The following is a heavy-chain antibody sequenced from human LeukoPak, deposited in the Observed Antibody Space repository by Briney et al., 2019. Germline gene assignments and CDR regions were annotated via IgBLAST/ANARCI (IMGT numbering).Heavy chain of an antibody. V-gene: IGHV3-23*01. Sequence: GGSLRLSCAASGFTFSSFRMTWVRQAPGKGLEWVSAISGSGGSTYYADSVKGRFTISRDNSKNTLYLQMNSLRAEDTAVYYCARYNWNDEGYFDYWGQGTLVTVSS. CDR3: ARYNWNDEGYFDY. CDR2: ISGSGGST. D-gene: IGHD1-1*01. J-gene: IGHJ4*02. CDR1: GFTFSSFR.